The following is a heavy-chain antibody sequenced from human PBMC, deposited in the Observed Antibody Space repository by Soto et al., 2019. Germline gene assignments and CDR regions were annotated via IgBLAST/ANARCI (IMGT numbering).Heavy chain of an antibody. Sequence: PGGSLRLSCAASGFTFSSYAMSWVRQAPGKGLEWVSAISGSGGSTYYADSVKGRFTISRDNSKNTLYLQMDSLRAEDTAVYYCAKAYDFWSGYLRPXXXYXXDVWGXGTTVTXXS. CDR3: AKAYDFWSGYLRPXXXYXXDV. CDR2: ISGSGGST. V-gene: IGHV3-23*01. D-gene: IGHD3-3*01. CDR1: GFTFSSYA. J-gene: IGHJ6*04.